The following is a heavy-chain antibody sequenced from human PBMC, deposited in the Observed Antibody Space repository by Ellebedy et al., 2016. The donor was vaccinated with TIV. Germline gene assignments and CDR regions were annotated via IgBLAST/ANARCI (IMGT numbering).Heavy chain of an antibody. CDR2: IYYSGST. D-gene: IGHD3-16*01. J-gene: IGHJ3*02. CDR3: AGSRRYDYVWGSLQTFDI. V-gene: IGHV4-59*08. Sequence: GSLRLSCTVSGGSISSYYWSWIRQPPGKGLEWIGYIYYSGSTNYNPSLKSRVTISVDTSKNQFSLKMSSVTASDTAVYYCAGSRRYDYVWGSLQTFDIWGQGTMVTVSS. CDR1: GGSISSYY.